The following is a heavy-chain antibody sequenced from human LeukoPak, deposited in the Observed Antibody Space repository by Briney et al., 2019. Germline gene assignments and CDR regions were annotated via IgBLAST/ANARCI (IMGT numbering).Heavy chain of an antibody. CDR2: ISGSGGST. J-gene: IGHJ6*02. CDR3: ARDPRTTVTTYYYGMDV. CDR1: GFTFSSYA. Sequence: PGGSLRLSCAASGFTFSSYAMSWVRQAPGKGLEWVSAISGSGGSTYYADSVKGRFTISRDNSKNTLYLQMNSLRAEDTAVYYCARDPRTTVTTYYYGMDVWGQGTTVTVSS. D-gene: IGHD4-11*01. V-gene: IGHV3-23*01.